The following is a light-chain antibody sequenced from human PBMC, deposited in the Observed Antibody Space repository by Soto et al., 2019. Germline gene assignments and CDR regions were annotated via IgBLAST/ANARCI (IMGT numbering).Light chain of an antibody. Sequence: EIVMTQSPATLSVSPGESATLSCRASQTIRDIVGWYQQKPGQAPRLLIHGASRRAPGIPASFSGSGSGTEFNLTISSLQSEDFAIYYCQQYHDWPWTFGQGTRVDIK. J-gene: IGKJ1*01. CDR2: GAS. V-gene: IGKV3-15*01. CDR3: QQYHDWPWT. CDR1: QTIRDI.